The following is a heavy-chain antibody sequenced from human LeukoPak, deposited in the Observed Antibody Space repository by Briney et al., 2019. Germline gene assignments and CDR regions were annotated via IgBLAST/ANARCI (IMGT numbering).Heavy chain of an antibody. CDR3: ARPGTYCGGDCYHDAFDI. Sequence: PSETLSLTCTVSGGSISSSSYYWGWIRQPPGKGLEWIGSIYYSGSTYYNPSLKSRVTISVDTSKNQFSLKLSSVTAADTAVYYCARPGTYCGGDCYHDAFDIWGQGTMVTVSS. D-gene: IGHD2-21*01. J-gene: IGHJ3*02. CDR1: GGSISSSSYY. V-gene: IGHV4-39*01. CDR2: IYYSGST.